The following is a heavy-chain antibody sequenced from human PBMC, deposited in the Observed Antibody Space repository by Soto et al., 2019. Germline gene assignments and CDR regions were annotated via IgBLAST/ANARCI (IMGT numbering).Heavy chain of an antibody. CDR3: ARGAYLAEAD. V-gene: IGHV1-69*13. CDR2: IIPKLGSA. D-gene: IGHD6-13*01. CDR1: GGCNLRDYR. J-gene: IGHJ4*02. Sequence: SVKVSCKASGGCNLRDYRTTWVRRAPGQGLEWMGGIIPKLGSANYAQNFQGRVTVTADESTNTVYMELRSLRSEDTAVYYCARGAYLAEADWGKGPLVTVSS.